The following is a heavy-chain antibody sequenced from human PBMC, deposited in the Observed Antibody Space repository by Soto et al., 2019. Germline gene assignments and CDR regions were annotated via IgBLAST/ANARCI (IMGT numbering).Heavy chain of an antibody. V-gene: IGHV3-23*01. CDR3: AKDWFQEYYDILTGYLDY. J-gene: IGHJ4*02. D-gene: IGHD3-9*01. CDR1: GFTFSSYA. Sequence: GGSLRLSCAASGFTFSSYAMSWVRQAPGKGLEWVSAISGSGGSTYYADSVKGRFTISRDNSKNTLYLQMNSLRAEDTAVYYCAKDWFQEYYDILTGYLDYWGQGTLVTVSS. CDR2: ISGSGGST.